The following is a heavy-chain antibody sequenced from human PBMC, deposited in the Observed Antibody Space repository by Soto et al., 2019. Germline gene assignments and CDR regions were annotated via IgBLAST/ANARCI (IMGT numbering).Heavy chain of an antibody. J-gene: IGHJ6*02. D-gene: IGHD4-4*01. CDR3: AKDQDSNYDSYYYYYGMDV. V-gene: IGHV3-23*01. CDR2: ISGSGGST. CDR1: GFTFSSYA. Sequence: QPGGSLRLSCAASGFTFSSYAMSWVRQAPGKGLEWVSAISGSGGSTYYADSVKGRFTISRDNSKNTLYLQMNSLRAEDTAVYYCAKDQDSNYDSYYYYYGMDVWGQGTTVTVSS.